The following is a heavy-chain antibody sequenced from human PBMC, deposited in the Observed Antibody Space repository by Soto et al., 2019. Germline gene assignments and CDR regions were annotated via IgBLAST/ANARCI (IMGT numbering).Heavy chain of an antibody. CDR3: ARSVFP. J-gene: IGHJ5*02. CDR1: GGSISSCGDY. CDR2: IYYSGST. V-gene: IGHV4-31*03. Sequence: QVQLQESGPGLVKSSQALFLTCTVAGGSISSCGDYWRLIRQHAGKGLEWIGYIYYSGSTYYNTSLKSRVTISVDTSKNQFSLKLSSVTAADTAVYYCARSVFPWGQGTLVTVSS.